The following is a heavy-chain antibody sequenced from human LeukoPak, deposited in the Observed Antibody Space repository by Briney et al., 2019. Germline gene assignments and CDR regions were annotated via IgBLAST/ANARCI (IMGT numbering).Heavy chain of an antibody. J-gene: IGHJ4*02. CDR2: INSDGSST. V-gene: IGHV3-74*01. Sequence: GGSLRLSCAASGFTFSSYWMHWVRQAPGKGLVWVSRINSDGSSTSYADSVKGRFTISRDNSKNTIYLQMNSLRAEDTAVYYCAKRSSTSSGYFDLWGRGTLVTVSS. D-gene: IGHD3-22*01. CDR1: GFTFSSYW. CDR3: AKRSSTSSGYFDL.